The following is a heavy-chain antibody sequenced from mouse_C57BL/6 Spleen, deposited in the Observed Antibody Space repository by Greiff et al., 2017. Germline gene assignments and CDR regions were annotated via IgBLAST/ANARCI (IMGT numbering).Heavy chain of an antibody. J-gene: IGHJ2*01. CDR3: TTWSYDGYSDY. Sequence: VQLQQSGAGLVRPGASVKLSCTASGFNIKDDYMHWVKQRPEQGLEWIGWIDPENGDTEYASKFQGKATITADTSSNTAYLQLSSLTSEDTAVYYCTTWSYDGYSDYWGQGTTLTVSS. V-gene: IGHV14-4*01. D-gene: IGHD2-3*01. CDR2: IDPENGDT. CDR1: GFNIKDDY.